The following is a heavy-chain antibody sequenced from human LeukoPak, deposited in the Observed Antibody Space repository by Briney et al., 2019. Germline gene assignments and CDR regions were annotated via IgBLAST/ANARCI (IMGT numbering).Heavy chain of an antibody. CDR3: ATRSITMVRGVIPVAFDI. J-gene: IGHJ3*02. CDR1: GYTLTELS. Sequence: ASVKVSCKVSGYTLTELSMHWVRQAPGKGLEWMGGFDPEDSETIYAQKFQGRVTMTEDTSTDTAYMELSSLRSEDTAVYYCATRSITMVRGVIPVAFDIWGQGTMVTVSS. CDR2: FDPEDSET. D-gene: IGHD3-10*01. V-gene: IGHV1-24*01.